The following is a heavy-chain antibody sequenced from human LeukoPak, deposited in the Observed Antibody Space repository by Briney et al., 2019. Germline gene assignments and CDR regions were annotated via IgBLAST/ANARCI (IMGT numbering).Heavy chain of an antibody. D-gene: IGHD2-21*02. CDR3: ARDIVVVTALPGGDAFDI. V-gene: IGHV1-46*01. CDR2: INPSGGGT. Sequence: ASVTVSCKASGYTFTSYYMHWVRQAPGQGLEWMGIINPSGGGTSYAQKFQGRVTMTRDTSTSTVYMELSSLRSEDTAVYYCARDIVVVTALPGGDAFDIWGQGTMVTVSS. J-gene: IGHJ3*02. CDR1: GYTFTSYY.